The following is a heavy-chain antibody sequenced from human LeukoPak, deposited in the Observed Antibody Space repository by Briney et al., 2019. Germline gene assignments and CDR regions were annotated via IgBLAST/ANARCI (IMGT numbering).Heavy chain of an antibody. J-gene: IGHJ4*02. D-gene: IGHD6-13*01. CDR2: IPYDGSNK. CDR3: AKDSLTTYSSSLILYYFDY. CDR1: GFTFSSYG. Sequence: GRSLRLSCAASGFTFSSYGMHWVRQAPGKGLEWVAVIPYDGSNKYYADSVKGRFTISRDNSKNTLYLQMNSLRAEDTAVYYCAKDSLTTYSSSLILYYFDYWGQGTLVTVSS. V-gene: IGHV3-30*18.